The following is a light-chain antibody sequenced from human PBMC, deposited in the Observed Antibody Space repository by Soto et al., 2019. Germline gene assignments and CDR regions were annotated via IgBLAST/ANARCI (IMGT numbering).Light chain of an antibody. Sequence: DIQMTQSPSTLSASVGDRVTITCRASQSIISWLSWYQQKPGKAPKLLIYDASSLESGVPSRFSGSGSGTEFTPTISSLQSEDFAVYYCQQYKNWPTTTFGQGTRLEIK. V-gene: IGKV1-5*01. CDR1: QSIISW. CDR2: DAS. J-gene: IGKJ5*01. CDR3: QQYKNWPTTT.